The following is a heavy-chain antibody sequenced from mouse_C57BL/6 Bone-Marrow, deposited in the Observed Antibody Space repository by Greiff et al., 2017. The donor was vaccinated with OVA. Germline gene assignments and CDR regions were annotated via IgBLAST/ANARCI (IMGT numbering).Heavy chain of an antibody. Sequence: QVQLKQSGAELARPGASVKMSCKASGYTFTSYTMHWVKQRPGQGLEWIGYINPSSGYTKYNQKFKDKATLTAYKSSSTAYMQLSSLTSEDSAVYYCAGETAQATGYFDYWGQGTTLTVSS. V-gene: IGHV1-4*01. CDR1: GYTFTSYT. D-gene: IGHD3-2*02. CDR3: AGETAQATGYFDY. J-gene: IGHJ2*01. CDR2: INPSSGYT.